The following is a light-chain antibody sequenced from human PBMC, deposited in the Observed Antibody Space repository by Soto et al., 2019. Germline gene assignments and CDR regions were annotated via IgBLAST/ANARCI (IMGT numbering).Light chain of an antibody. CDR2: AAS. J-gene: IGKJ5*01. V-gene: IGKV1-39*01. CDR3: QQARSFPIT. Sequence: DIRMTQSPSSLSASVGDRVTITCRASASISNYLNWYQQTPGKAPNLLIYAASTLQSGVPSRFSGGFSGTEFTLTISSLQPEDFATYSCQQARSFPITFGQGTRLEI. CDR1: ASISNY.